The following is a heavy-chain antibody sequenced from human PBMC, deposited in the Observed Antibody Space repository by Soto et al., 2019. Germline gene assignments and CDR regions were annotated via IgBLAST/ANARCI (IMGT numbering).Heavy chain of an antibody. Sequence: ASVKVSCKASGYTFTSYYMHWVRQAPGQGLEWMGIINPSGGSTSYAQKFQGRVTMTRDTSTSTVYMELSSLRSEDTAVYYCAGTSGGYSSGWYGSGYYYYYMDVWGKGTTVTVSS. CDR2: INPSGGST. J-gene: IGHJ6*03. CDR3: AGTSGGYSSGWYGSGYYYYYMDV. V-gene: IGHV1-46*01. CDR1: GYTFTSYY. D-gene: IGHD6-19*01.